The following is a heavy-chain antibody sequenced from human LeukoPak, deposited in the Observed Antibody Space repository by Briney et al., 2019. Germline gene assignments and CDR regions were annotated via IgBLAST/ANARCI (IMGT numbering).Heavy chain of an antibody. CDR3: ARGGLVTMIVVAYYFDY. J-gene: IGHJ4*02. D-gene: IGHD3-22*01. CDR2: INHSGST. V-gene: IGHV4-34*01. CDR1: GGSFSGYY. Sequence: PSETLSLTCAVYGGSFSGYYWSWIRQPPGKGLEWIGEINHSGSTNYNPSLKSRVTISVDTSKNQFSLKLSSVTAADTAVYYCARGGLVTMIVVAYYFDYWGQGTLVTVSS.